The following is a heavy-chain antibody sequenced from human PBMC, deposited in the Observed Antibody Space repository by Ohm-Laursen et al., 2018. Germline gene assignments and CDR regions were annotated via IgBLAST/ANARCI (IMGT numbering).Heavy chain of an antibody. V-gene: IGHV2-5*02. CDR3: AHRLEWLRFKGALFDY. CDR1: GFSLSTSGVG. Sequence: TQTLTLTRTFSGFSLSTSGVGVGWIRQPRGKALEWLALIYWDDDKRYSPSLKNRLTITKDTSKNQVVLTMTNMDPVDTGTYYCAHRLEWLRFKGALFDYWGQGTLVTVSS. D-gene: IGHD5-12*01. J-gene: IGHJ4*02. CDR2: IYWDDDK.